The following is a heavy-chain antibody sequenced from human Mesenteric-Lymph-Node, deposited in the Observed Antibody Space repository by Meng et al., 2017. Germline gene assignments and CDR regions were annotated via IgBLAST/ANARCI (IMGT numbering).Heavy chain of an antibody. V-gene: IGHV3-30*04. D-gene: IGHD4-11*01. CDR3: TTATVPNLYYYYYYGMDV. Sequence: GESLKISCAASGFTFSSYAMHWVRQAPGKGLEWVAVISYDGSNKYYADSVKGRFTISRDNSKNTLYLQMNSLKTEDTAVYYCTTATVPNLYYYYYYGMDVWGQGTTVTVSS. CDR2: ISYDGSNK. CDR1: GFTFSSYA. J-gene: IGHJ6*02.